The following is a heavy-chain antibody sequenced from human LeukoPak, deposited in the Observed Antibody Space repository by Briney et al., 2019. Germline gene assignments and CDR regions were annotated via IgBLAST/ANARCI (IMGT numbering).Heavy chain of an antibody. J-gene: IGHJ6*03. CDR3: ATRCTNGVCYKAYYMDV. V-gene: IGHV1-2*02. CDR2: INLNGGGT. CDR1: GYTLTSYY. D-gene: IGHD2-8*01. Sequence: ASVKVSCKASGYTLTSYYLHWGRQAPGQGLEWLGWINLNGGGTLSAQKFQGRVTMTRDASISTAYMELSGLRSDDTAVYYCATRCTNGVCYKAYYMDVWGKGTTVTVSS.